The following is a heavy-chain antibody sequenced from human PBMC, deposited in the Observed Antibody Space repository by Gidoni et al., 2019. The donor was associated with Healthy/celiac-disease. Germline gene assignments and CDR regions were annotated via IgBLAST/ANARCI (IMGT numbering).Heavy chain of an antibody. J-gene: IGHJ2*01. CDR2: IRAYTGNT. V-gene: IGHV1-18*01. Sequence: QVQLVQSGAEVKKPGASVKVSCKASGYTFTSYGISWVRQAPGQGLEWMGWIRAYTGNTNYTQKLQGIVTMTADTSTSTAYMGLSGLRSDDTAVYYCARDCVGWGRDGYNQYWYFDLWGRGTLVTVSS. D-gene: IGHD3-16*01. CDR3: ARDCVGWGRDGYNQYWYFDL. CDR1: GYTFTSYG.